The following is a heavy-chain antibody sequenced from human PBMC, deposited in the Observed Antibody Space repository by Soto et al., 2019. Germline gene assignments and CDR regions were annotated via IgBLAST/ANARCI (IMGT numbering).Heavy chain of an antibody. CDR3: ARDLRGGTLFDY. CDR1: GGSITSGAYY. Sequence: QVQLRESGPGLVKPSQTLSLTCSVSGGSITSGAYYWSWIRQHTGTGLEWIGFIYYSGRTYYNPSLKSRVTISLGTSENQFSLKLNSLTAADTAVYYCARDLRGGTLFDYWGQGALVTVSS. V-gene: IGHV4-31*03. J-gene: IGHJ4*02. CDR2: IYYSGRT. D-gene: IGHD3-10*01.